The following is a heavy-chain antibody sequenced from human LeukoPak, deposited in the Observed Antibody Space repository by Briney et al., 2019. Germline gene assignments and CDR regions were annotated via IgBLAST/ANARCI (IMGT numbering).Heavy chain of an antibody. CDR1: GGSISGYY. Sequence: PSETLSLTCTVSGGSISGYYWSWIRQPPGKGLEWIGYIYYSGSTNYNPSLKSRVPISVDTSKNQFSLKLSSVTAADTAVYYCARGCSAGTPHNWFDPWGQGTLVTVSS. V-gene: IGHV4-59*01. D-gene: IGHD6-13*01. CDR3: ARGCSAGTPHNWFDP. J-gene: IGHJ5*02. CDR2: IYYSGST.